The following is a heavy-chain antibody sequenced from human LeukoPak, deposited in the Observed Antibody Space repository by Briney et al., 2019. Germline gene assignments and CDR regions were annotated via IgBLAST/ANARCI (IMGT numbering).Heavy chain of an antibody. CDR3: ARHGNDILAPDGFDI. D-gene: IGHD3-9*01. CDR2: MYYSGST. J-gene: IGHJ3*02. Sequence: SETLSLTCTVSDGSISSSSYYWVWIRQPPGKGLEWIGSMYYSGSTYYNQSLKSRVTISVDTSKNQFSLKLSSVTAADTAVYYCARHGNDILAPDGFDIWGQGTMVTVSS. CDR1: DGSISSSSYY. V-gene: IGHV4-39*01.